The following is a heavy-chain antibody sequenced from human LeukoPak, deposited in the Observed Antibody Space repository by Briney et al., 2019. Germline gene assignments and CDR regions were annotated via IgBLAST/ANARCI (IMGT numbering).Heavy chain of an antibody. J-gene: IGHJ4*02. Sequence: ASVKVSCKASGGTFSIYAISWVRQAPGQGLEWMGWISAYNGNTNYAQKLQGRVTMTTDTSTSTAYMELRSLRSDDTAVYYCARDKHSSGWYIRVIDYWGQGTLVTVSS. CDR3: ARDKHSSGWYIRVIDY. CDR2: ISAYNGNT. D-gene: IGHD6-19*01. CDR1: GGTFSIYA. V-gene: IGHV1-18*01.